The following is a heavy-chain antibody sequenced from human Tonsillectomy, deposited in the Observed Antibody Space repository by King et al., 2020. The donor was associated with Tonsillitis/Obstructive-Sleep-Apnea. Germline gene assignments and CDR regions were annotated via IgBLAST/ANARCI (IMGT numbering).Heavy chain of an antibody. Sequence: VQLVESGGGLVKPGGSLRLSCAASGFTFSSYSMNWVRQAPGKGLEWVSSISSSSSYIYYADSVKGRFTISRDNAKNSLYLQMNNLRAEDTAVYYCARDGALVVANGGYYYYYYGMDVWGQGTTVTVSS. D-gene: IGHD2-2*01. V-gene: IGHV3-21*01. J-gene: IGHJ6*02. CDR2: ISSSSSYI. CDR1: GFTFSSYS. CDR3: ARDGALVVANGGYYYYYYGMDV.